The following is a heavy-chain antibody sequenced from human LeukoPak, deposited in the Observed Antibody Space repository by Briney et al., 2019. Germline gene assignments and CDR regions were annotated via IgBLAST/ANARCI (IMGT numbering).Heavy chain of an antibody. CDR2: INPNSGGT. Sequence: ASVKVSCKASGYTFTGYYMRWVRQAPGQGLEWMGWINPNSGGTNYAQKFQGRVTMTRDTSISTAYMELSRLRSDDTAVYYCARIRGSYYYDSSGYADYWGQGTLVTVPS. J-gene: IGHJ4*02. CDR1: GYTFTGYY. V-gene: IGHV1-2*02. CDR3: ARIRGSYYYDSSGYADY. D-gene: IGHD3-22*01.